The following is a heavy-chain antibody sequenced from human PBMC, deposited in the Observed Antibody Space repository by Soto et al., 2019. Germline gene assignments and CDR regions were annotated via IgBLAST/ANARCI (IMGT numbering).Heavy chain of an antibody. J-gene: IGHJ4*02. CDR3: AKHEGYCSSTTCSNFDY. Sequence: GESLKISCNASGFTFTSYWIAWVRQIPGKGLEWMGIIYPGDSDTSYSPSFQGQVTISADKSINTAYLQWSSLKASDTAMYYCAKHEGYCSSTTCSNFDYWGQGTLVTVSS. CDR2: IYPGDSDT. V-gene: IGHV5-51*01. CDR1: GFTFTSYW. D-gene: IGHD2-2*01.